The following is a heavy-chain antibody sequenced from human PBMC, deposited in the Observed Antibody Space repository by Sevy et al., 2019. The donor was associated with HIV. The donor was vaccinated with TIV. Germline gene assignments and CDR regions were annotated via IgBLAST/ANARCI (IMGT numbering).Heavy chain of an antibody. CDR2: MSPKGEST. D-gene: IGHD3-3*01. V-gene: IGHV1-8*02. Sequence: ASVKVSCKASGDTFSTYDINWVRQAPGQGLEWMGWMSPKGESTGFAQKFQGRLTMTRDTSVNTAYMELGILRSEDKAVYYCAGGGVGDVWNYGYYYYGMDVWGQGTTVTVSS. CDR1: GDTFSTYD. CDR3: AGGGVGDVWNYGYYYYGMDV. J-gene: IGHJ6*02.